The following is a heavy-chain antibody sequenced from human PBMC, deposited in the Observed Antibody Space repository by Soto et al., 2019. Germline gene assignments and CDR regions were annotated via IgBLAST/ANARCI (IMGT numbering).Heavy chain of an antibody. J-gene: IGHJ6*02. Sequence: GGSLRLSCAASGFTFSSYGMHWVRQAPGKGLEWVAVIWYDGSNKYYADSVKGRFTISRDNSKNTLYLQMNSLRAEDTAVYYCARDRYYGSGSYRGYYYYYGMDVWGQGTTVTVSS. D-gene: IGHD3-10*01. CDR2: IWYDGSNK. CDR1: GFTFSSYG. CDR3: ARDRYYGSGSYRGYYYYYGMDV. V-gene: IGHV3-33*01.